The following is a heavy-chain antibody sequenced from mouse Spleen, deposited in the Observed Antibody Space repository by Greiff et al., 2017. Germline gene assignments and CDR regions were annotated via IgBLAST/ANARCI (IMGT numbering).Heavy chain of an antibody. CDR2: IDPNSDYN. D-gene: IGHD3-2*02. Sequence: QVQLQQPGAELVKPGASVKLSCKASGYSFASYWMHWVKQSPGRGLEWIGRIDPNSDYNKENDKFKAKATLTVDRPSSTAFMILSSLASEDSAVYYCVRSGDFGGFDFWGQGTTLTVSS. V-gene: IGHV1-72*01. CDR1: GYSFASYW. J-gene: IGHJ2*01. CDR3: VRSGDFGGFDF.